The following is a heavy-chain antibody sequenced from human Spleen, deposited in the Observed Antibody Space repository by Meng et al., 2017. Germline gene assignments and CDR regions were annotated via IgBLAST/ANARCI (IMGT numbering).Heavy chain of an antibody. J-gene: IGHJ4*02. CDR1: GYTFSTYD. CDR3: ARGPEGGYDYFDY. V-gene: IGHV1-46*03. Sequence: QVQLVQSGAEVKKPGASVKVSCKTSGYTFSTYDINWVRQTTGQGLEWMGIISPSGDGTTYAQRFQGRFTMTTDTSTSTVYMELSSLRSEDTAVYYCARGPEGGYDYFDYWGQGTLVTVSS. CDR2: ISPSGDGT. D-gene: IGHD5-12*01.